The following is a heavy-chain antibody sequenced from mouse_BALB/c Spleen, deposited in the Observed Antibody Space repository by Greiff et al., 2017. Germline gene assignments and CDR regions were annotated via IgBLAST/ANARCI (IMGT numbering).Heavy chain of an antibody. CDR3: AREAYCGYDGAWFAY. J-gene: IGHJ3*01. V-gene: IGHV1-87*01. D-gene: IGHD2-14*01. CDR1: GYTFTSYW. Sequence: SGAELARPGASVKLSCKASGYTFTSYWMQWVKQRPGQGLEWIGAIYPGDGDTRYTQKFKGKATLTADKSSSTAYMQLSSLASEDSAVYYCAREAYCGYDGAWFAYWGQGTLVTVSA. CDR2: IYPGDGDT.